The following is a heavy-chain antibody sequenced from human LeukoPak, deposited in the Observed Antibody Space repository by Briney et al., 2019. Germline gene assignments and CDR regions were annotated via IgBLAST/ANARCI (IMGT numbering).Heavy chain of an antibody. J-gene: IGHJ6*02. CDR1: GGSISSHY. CDR3: ARAQLNLLVDFGMDV. V-gene: IGHV4-59*11. D-gene: IGHD1-1*01. CDR2: IHYTGRT. Sequence: SETLSLTCAVSGGSISSHYWSWLRQPPGEGLEWIAYIHYTGRTNYNPSLKGRVTISVDTSNSQFSLNLNSVTAADTAVYYCARAQLNLLVDFGMDVWGQGTTVTVSS.